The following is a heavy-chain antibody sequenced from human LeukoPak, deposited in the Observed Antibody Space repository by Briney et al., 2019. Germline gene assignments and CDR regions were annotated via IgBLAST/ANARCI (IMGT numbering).Heavy chain of an antibody. V-gene: IGHV4-59*02. J-gene: IGHJ6*02. CDR1: GGSVSSYY. D-gene: IGHD2-2*01. Sequence: SETLSLTCTVSGGSVSSYYWSWIRQPPGKGLEWIGYIYYSGSTNYNPSLKSRVTISVDTSKNQFSLKLSSVTAADTAVYYCARLGYCSSTSCYYGMDVWGQGTTVTVSS. CDR2: IYYSGST. CDR3: ARLGYCSSTSCYYGMDV.